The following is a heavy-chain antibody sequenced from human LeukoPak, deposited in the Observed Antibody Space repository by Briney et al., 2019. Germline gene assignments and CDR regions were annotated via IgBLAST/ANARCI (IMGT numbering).Heavy chain of an antibody. Sequence: GGSLRLSCAASGFTFSNYAMTWVRQAPGKGLEWVSVISAGGSNTDYADSVKGRFTISRDDSKNTVSLQMNSLRAEDTAMYFCAKLGGTGTTPTDYWGQGTLVTVSS. CDR2: ISAGGSNT. CDR3: AKLGGTGTTPTDY. J-gene: IGHJ4*02. D-gene: IGHD1-1*01. CDR1: GFTFSNYA. V-gene: IGHV3-23*01.